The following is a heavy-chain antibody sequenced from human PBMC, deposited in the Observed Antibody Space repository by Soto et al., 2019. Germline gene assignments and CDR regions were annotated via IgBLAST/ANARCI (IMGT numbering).Heavy chain of an antibody. D-gene: IGHD3-3*01. CDR3: ARRGQIGITIFGVVPSYFDY. CDR2: IYYSGST. Sequence: PSETLSLTCTVSGGSISSSSYYWGWIRQPPGKGLEWIGSIYYSGSTYYNPSLKSRVTISVDTSKNQFSLKLSSVTAADTAVYYCARRGQIGITIFGVVPSYFDYWGQGTLVTVSS. J-gene: IGHJ4*02. CDR1: GGSISSSSYY. V-gene: IGHV4-39*01.